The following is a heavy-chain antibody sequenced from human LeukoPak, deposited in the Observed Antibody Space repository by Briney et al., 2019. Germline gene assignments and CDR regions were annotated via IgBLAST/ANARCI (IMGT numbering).Heavy chain of an antibody. D-gene: IGHD2-21*01. CDR1: GFAFGSEA. CDR3: AKDLAYCGGDCYTGLDY. V-gene: IGHV3-23*01. Sequence: PGGSLRLSCTVSGFAFGSEAMSWVRQSPARGLEWVASISPGGGTTYYADFVKGRFTISRDNSKNSLFVQMNSLRAEDTAVYYCAKDLAYCGGDCYTGLDYWGQGTLVTVSS. J-gene: IGHJ4*02. CDR2: ISPGGGTT.